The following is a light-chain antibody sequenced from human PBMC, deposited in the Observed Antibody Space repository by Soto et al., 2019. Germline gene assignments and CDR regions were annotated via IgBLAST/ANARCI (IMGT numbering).Light chain of an antibody. CDR3: QEYGISRT. CDR2: AAS. Sequence: EIVLTQSPGTLSLSPGERATLSCRASQSVSSSFLAWYQQRPGQAPRLLIYAASNTAPGIPDRFSGSGSGTDFPLTISRLAPEDSAVYYCQEYGISRTFGQGTKVEIK. CDR1: QSVSSSF. J-gene: IGKJ1*01. V-gene: IGKV3-20*01.